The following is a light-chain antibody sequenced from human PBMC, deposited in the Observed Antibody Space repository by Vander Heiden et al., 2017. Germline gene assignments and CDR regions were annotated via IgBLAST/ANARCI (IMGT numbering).Light chain of an antibody. CDR3: QQHGSSVT. CDR1: QSVRSAY. V-gene: IGKV3-20*01. Sequence: EIVLTQSAGTLSLSPGVRATLSCRASQSVRSAYLAWYQQKPGQAPRLLIHGVSRRATGIPDRFSGSGSGTDFTLTISRLEPEDFAVYYCQQHGSSVTFGGGTKVEIK. CDR2: GVS. J-gene: IGKJ4*01.